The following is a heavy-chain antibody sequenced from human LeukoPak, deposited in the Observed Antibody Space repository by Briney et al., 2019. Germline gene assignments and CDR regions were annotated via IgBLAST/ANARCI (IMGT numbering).Heavy chain of an antibody. Sequence: SVKVSCKASGGTFSSYAISWVRQAPGQGLEWMGGIIPIFGTANYAQKFQGRVTITADKSTSTAYMELSSLRSEDTAVYYCATDTAGVNYFDYWGQGTLSPSPQ. CDR1: GGTFSSYA. CDR3: ATDTAGVNYFDY. CDR2: IIPIFGTA. V-gene: IGHV1-69*06. J-gene: IGHJ4*02. D-gene: IGHD5-18*01.